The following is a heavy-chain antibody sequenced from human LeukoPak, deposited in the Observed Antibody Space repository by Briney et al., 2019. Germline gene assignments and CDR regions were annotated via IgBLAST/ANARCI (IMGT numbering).Heavy chain of an antibody. CDR3: TRDSAGIVVVSDY. J-gene: IGHJ4*02. V-gene: IGHV3-49*04. D-gene: IGHD3-22*01. CDR1: GFTFGEYA. Sequence: PGGSLRLSCTASGFTFGEYAMSWVRQAPGKGLEWVGFISIKGYGGTTEYAASVKGRFSISRDDSKSIAYLQMNSLKTEDTAVYYCTRDSAGIVVVSDYSGQGTLVTVSS. CDR2: ISIKGYGGTT.